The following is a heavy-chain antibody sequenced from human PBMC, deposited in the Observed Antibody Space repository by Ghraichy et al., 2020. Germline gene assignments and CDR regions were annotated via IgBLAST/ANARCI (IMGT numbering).Heavy chain of an antibody. CDR2: IKQDGSEK. J-gene: IGHJ4*02. CDR3: ARDRPTPSITMILNY. D-gene: IGHD3-22*01. Sequence: GGSLRLSCVVSGFSFSHYWMSWVRQAPGKGLEWVANIKQDGSEKNYADSVKGRFTISRDNAKNSLFLQMNSLRAEDTAVYYCARDRPTPSITMILNYWGQGTLVTVSS. V-gene: IGHV3-7*01. CDR1: GFSFSHYW.